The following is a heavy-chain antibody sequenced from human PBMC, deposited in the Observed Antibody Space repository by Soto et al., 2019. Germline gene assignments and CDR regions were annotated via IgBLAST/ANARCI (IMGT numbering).Heavy chain of an antibody. CDR1: GGSITNGGYY. D-gene: IGHD3-22*01. J-gene: IGHJ4*02. CDR3: ARGASSGFYPDY. V-gene: IGHV4-31*03. Sequence: SETLSLTCTVSGGSITNGGYYWSWIRQHPWKGLEWIGYIFHTVNTYFNPSLKSRVSISVDTSKNQFSLKLTSVTAADTAVYYSARGASSGFYPDYWGPGILVTVSS. CDR2: IFHTVNT.